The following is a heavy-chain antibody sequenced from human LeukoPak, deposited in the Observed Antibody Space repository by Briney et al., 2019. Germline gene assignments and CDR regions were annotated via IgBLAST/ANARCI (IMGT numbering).Heavy chain of an antibody. CDR2: IYPGDSDT. V-gene: IGHV5-51*01. CDR3: AGLAEDCSSTSCYLSYFDY. CDR1: GYSFTSYW. J-gene: IGHJ4*02. Sequence: GESLKISCKGSGYSFTSYWIGWVRQMPGKGLEWMGIIYPGDSDTRYSPSFQGQVTISADKSISTAYLQWSSLKASDTAMYYCAGLAEDCSSTSCYLSYFDYWGQGTLVTVSS. D-gene: IGHD2-2*01.